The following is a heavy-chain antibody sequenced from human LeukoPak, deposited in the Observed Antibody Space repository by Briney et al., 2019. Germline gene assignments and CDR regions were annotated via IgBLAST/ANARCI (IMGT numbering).Heavy chain of an antibody. CDR2: ISAANGNT. Sequence: ASVKVPCKASGYAFNDYAIHWVRQAPGQRFEWMGWISAANGNTKYSEKLQGRVTITRDTSASTAYMELSSLRSEDSAIYFCARGRGTAGSNRDFYFFYYMDVWGKGTTVAVSS. CDR1: GYAFNDYA. J-gene: IGHJ6*03. V-gene: IGHV1-3*01. D-gene: IGHD6-13*01. CDR3: ARGRGTAGSNRDFYFFYYMDV.